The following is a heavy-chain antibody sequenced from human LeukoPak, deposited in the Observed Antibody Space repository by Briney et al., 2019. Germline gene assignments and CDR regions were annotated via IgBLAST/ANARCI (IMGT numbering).Heavy chain of an antibody. CDR1: GFTFSSYA. Sequence: PGGSLRLSCAASGFTFSSYAMSWVRQAPGKGLEWVSGISGSGGSTYYADSVKGRFTISRDNSKNTLYLQMNSLRAEDTAVYYCAKDRKVLWFGELNYWGQGPLVTVSS. J-gene: IGHJ4*02. V-gene: IGHV3-23*01. CDR2: ISGSGGST. D-gene: IGHD3-10*01. CDR3: AKDRKVLWFGELNY.